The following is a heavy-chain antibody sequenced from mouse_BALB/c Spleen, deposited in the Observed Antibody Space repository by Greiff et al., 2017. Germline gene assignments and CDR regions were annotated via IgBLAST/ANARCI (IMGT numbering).Heavy chain of an antibody. V-gene: IGHV1-62-2*01. Sequence: QVQLKESGSELVKPGASVKLSCKASGYTFTEYIIHWVKQRSGQGLEWIGWFYPGSGSIKYNEKFKDKATLTADKSSSTVYMELSRLTSEDSAVYFCARHGLITTVVATGFDYWGQGTTLTVSS. CDR1: GYTFTEYI. J-gene: IGHJ2*01. CDR3: ARHGLITTVVATGFDY. CDR2: FYPGSGSI. D-gene: IGHD1-1*01.